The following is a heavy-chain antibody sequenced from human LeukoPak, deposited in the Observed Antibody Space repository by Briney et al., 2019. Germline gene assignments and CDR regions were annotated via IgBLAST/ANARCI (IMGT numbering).Heavy chain of an antibody. CDR2: IYYSGST. CDR3: ARDHAYYYGMDV. CDR1: GRSISSGCYY. V-gene: IGHV4-31*03. Sequence: SETLSLTCSLSGRSISSGCYYWSWIRPPPGKGLEGIGYIYYSGSTHYNLSLKSRVTISVDTSKNQFSLKLSSVTAADTAVYYCARDHAYYYGMDVWGQGTTVTVSS. J-gene: IGHJ6*02.